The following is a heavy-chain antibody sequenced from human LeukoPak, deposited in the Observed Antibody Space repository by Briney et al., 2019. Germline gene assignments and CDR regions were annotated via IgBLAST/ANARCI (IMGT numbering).Heavy chain of an antibody. V-gene: IGHV4-59*01. CDR3: ARDRRNYYDTSGPSGFDY. Sequence: PSETLSLTCTVSRGSISSYYWSWIRQPPGKGLEWIGYIYYSGNTKYNPSLKSRVTISVDTSKNHFSLKLNSVTAADTAVYYCARDRRNYYDTSGPSGFDYWGQGTLVTVSS. D-gene: IGHD3-22*01. CDR2: IYYSGNT. CDR1: RGSISSYY. J-gene: IGHJ4*02.